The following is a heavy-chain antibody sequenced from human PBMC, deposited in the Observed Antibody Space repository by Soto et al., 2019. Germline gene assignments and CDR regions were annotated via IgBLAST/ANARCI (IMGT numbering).Heavy chain of an antibody. Sequence: QVQLVQSGAEVKKPGASVRVSCKASPYTFTSHGITWVRLAPGQGLEWMGWINTYNGNTNYAQKLQGRVTMTTDTSTSTVYMELRSLRSDDTAVYYCAREARESIGVATDLGVWGQGTTVIVSS. J-gene: IGHJ6*02. CDR2: INTYNGNT. V-gene: IGHV1-18*01. CDR1: PYTFTSHG. CDR3: AREARESIGVATDLGV. D-gene: IGHD2-21*01.